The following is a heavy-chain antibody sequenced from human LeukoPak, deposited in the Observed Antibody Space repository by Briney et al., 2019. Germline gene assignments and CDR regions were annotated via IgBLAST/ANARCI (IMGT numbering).Heavy chain of an antibody. D-gene: IGHD1-1*01. CDR2: INPDSGGT. J-gene: IGHJ6*03. CDR1: GYTFTGYY. V-gene: IGHV1-2*02. CDR3: ARDKQLDWAHYYYYYMDV. Sequence: ASVKVSCKASGYTFTGYYIHWVRQAPGQGLEWMGWINPDSGGTNYAQKFQGRVTMTRDTSISAAYMELSRLRSVDTAVYYCARDKQLDWAHYYYYYMDVWGKGTTVTVSS.